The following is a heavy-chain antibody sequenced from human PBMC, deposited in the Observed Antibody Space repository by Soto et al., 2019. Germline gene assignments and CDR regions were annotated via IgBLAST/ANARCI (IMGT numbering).Heavy chain of an antibody. CDR3: AKFSGRLILGYCSGGSCYSRAFDI. CDR2: ISGSGGST. CDR1: GFTFSSYA. V-gene: IGHV3-23*01. Sequence: EVQLLESGGGLVQPGGSLRLSCAASGFTFSSYAMSWVRQAPGKGLEWVSAISGSGGSTYYADSVKGRFTISRDNSKNPLYLQMNSLRAEDTAVYYCAKFSGRLILGYCSGGSCYSRAFDIWGQGTMVTVSS. D-gene: IGHD2-15*01. J-gene: IGHJ3*02.